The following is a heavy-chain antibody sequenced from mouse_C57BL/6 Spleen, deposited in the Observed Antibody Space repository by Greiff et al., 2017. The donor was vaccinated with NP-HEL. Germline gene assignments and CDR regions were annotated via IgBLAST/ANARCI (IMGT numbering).Heavy chain of an antibody. CDR1: GFTFSDYY. J-gene: IGHJ3*01. CDR3: ARPYYYGSRGTWFAY. D-gene: IGHD1-1*01. CDR2: ISNGGGST. Sequence: EVKLVESGGGLVQPGGSLKLSCAASGFTFSDYYMYWVRQTPEKRLEWVAYISNGGGSTYYPDTVKGRFTISRDNAKNTLYLQMSRLKSEDTAMYYCARPYYYGSRGTWFAYWGQGTLVTVSA. V-gene: IGHV5-12*01.